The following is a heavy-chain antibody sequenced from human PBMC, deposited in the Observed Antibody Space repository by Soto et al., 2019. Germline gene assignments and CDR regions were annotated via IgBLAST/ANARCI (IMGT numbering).Heavy chain of an antibody. D-gene: IGHD6-6*01. J-gene: IGHJ4*02. CDR1: GGSISSSSYY. V-gene: IGHV4-39*01. Sequence: QLQLQESGPGLVKPSETLSLTCTVSGGSISSSSYYWGWIRQPPGKGLEWIGSIYYSGSTYYNPSLKSRFTISVDTSKNQFSRKLSSVTAADTAVYYCARLPIAARTIDYWGQGTLVTVSS. CDR2: IYYSGST. CDR3: ARLPIAARTIDY.